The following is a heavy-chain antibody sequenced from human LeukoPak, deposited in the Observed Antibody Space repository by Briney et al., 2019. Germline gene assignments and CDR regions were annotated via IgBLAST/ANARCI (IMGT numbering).Heavy chain of an antibody. CDR3: AKYSSTGGGIGFDP. D-gene: IGHD4-11*01. CDR1: GFPFTSYS. J-gene: IGHJ5*02. Sequence: GGSLRLSCAASGFPFTSYSMNWVRQAPGRGLEWVPSISSSSSFIYYADSVKGRFTISRDNSKNTLYLQMNNLRAEDTAVYYCAKYSSTGGGIGFDPWGQGTLVTVSS. CDR2: ISSSSSFI. V-gene: IGHV3-21*04.